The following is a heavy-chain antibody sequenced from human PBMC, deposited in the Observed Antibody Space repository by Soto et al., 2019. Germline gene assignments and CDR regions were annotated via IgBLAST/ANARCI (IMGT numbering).Heavy chain of an antibody. CDR1: GGTFSPYA. V-gene: IGHV1-69*17. CDR3: ANIFELGAKKNF. J-gene: IGHJ4*02. D-gene: IGHD1-26*01. CDR2: IIHGVAVA. Sequence: QRQMVQSGAEMKKPGSSLKVSCKASGGTFSPYAIHWMRQAPGQGLEWMGAIIHGVAVADYTPTFQGILTITADSSTSTSELVMHSLTIDDTAMYYWANIFELGAKKNFWGQATRVTAPS.